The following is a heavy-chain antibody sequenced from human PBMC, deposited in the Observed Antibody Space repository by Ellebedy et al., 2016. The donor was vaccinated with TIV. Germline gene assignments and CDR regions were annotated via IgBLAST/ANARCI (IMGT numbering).Heavy chain of an antibody. CDR2: ISWNSDYI. V-gene: IGHV3-9*01. CDR3: AKDKASRYNGYDWDLDL. Sequence: SLKISCAASGFTFDDYAMHWVRQVPGKGLEWVSGISWNSDYIGYGDSVKGRFTISRDNAKNFLYLQMNSLGAEDTGLYYCAKDKASRYNGYDWDLDLWGRGTPVTVSS. D-gene: IGHD5-12*01. J-gene: IGHJ2*01. CDR1: GFTFDDYA.